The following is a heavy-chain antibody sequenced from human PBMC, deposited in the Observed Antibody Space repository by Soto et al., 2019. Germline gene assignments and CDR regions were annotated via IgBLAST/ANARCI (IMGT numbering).Heavy chain of an antibody. CDR3: ARHMTTVIFYDN. CDR1: GGSISSYY. V-gene: IGHV4-59*01. J-gene: IGHJ4*01. D-gene: IGHD4-4*01. CDR2: ISYRGNT. Sequence: QVQLQELGPGLVKPSETLSLTCNVSGGSISSYYWSWIRQSPGKGLEWIGYISYRGNTNYNPALKSRVTISGDTSKNQFSLKLTSVTAADTAVYYCARHMTTVIFYDNWGPGTLVTVSS.